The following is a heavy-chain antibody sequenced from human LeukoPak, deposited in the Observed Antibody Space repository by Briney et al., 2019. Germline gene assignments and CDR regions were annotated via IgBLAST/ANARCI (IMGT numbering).Heavy chain of an antibody. J-gene: IGHJ4*02. CDR3: ARRPRNDGSYDGPSGLDY. V-gene: IGHV3-48*04. CDR1: GFTFSSYS. D-gene: IGHD1-26*01. Sequence: GGSLRLSCVASGFTFSSYSMNWVRQAPGKGLEWVSYISSTRSTINYADSVKGRFTISRDNAKNSLYLQMNSLRAEDTAVYYCARRPRNDGSYDGPSGLDYWGQGTRVTVSS. CDR2: ISSTRSTI.